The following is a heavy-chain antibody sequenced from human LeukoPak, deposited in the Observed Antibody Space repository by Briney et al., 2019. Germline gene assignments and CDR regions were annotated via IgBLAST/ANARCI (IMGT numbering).Heavy chain of an antibody. CDR1: GFTFSSYA. CDR3: AKRWDYDFWSGYPPRDWFDP. J-gene: IGHJ5*02. CDR2: ISGSGGST. V-gene: IGHV3-23*01. D-gene: IGHD3-3*01. Sequence: GGSLRLSCAASGFTFSSYAMSWDPQAPGKGLDWVSAISGSGGSTYYADSVKGRFTTSRDNSKNTLYLQMNSLRAEDTAVYYCAKRWDYDFWSGYPPRDWFDPWGQGTLVTVSS.